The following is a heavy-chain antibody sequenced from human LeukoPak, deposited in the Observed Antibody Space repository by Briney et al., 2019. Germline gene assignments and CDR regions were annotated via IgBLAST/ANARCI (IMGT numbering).Heavy chain of an antibody. J-gene: IGHJ4*02. Sequence: SETLSLTCTVSGGSISSSSYYWGWIRQPAGKGLEWIGSIYSTGSTYYNPSLKSRVSISVDTSKNQFSLKLSSVTAADTAVYYCARWGTQWLATFDYWGQGTLVTVSS. V-gene: IGHV4-39*07. CDR3: ARWGTQWLATFDY. D-gene: IGHD6-19*01. CDR1: GGSISSSSYY. CDR2: IYSTGST.